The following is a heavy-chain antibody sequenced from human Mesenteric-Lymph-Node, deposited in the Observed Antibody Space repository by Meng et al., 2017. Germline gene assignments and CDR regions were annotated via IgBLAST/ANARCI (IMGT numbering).Heavy chain of an antibody. V-gene: IGHV4-34*01. Sequence: GSLRLSCAVYGGSFSGYYWSWIRQPPGKGLEWIGEINHSGSTNYNPSLKSRVTISVDTSKNQFSLKLSSVTAADTAVYYCARRGGYGSGSPKYDYWGQGTLVT. J-gene: IGHJ4*02. CDR2: INHSGST. CDR3: ARRGGYGSGSPKYDY. D-gene: IGHD3-10*01. CDR1: GGSFSGYY.